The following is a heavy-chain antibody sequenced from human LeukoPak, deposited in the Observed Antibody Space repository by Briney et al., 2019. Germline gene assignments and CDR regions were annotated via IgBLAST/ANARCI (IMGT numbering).Heavy chain of an antibody. D-gene: IGHD3-22*01. CDR2: ISGTDGTT. CDR3: ATALYDSAAYSFDY. J-gene: IGHJ4*02. Sequence: PGGSLRLSYAASGFTFSSYAMTWVRQTPGEGLEWVSAISGTDGTTYYADSVKGLFTISRDNSKNTLYLQMNSLRAEDTALYYCATALYDSAAYSFDYWGQGTLVTVSS. V-gene: IGHV3-23*01. CDR1: GFTFSSYA.